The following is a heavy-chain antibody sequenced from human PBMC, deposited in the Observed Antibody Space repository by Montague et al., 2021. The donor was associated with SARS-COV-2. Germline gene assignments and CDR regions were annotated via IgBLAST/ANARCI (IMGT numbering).Heavy chain of an antibody. CDR2: IYYSGSS. CDR1: GGSISSYY. CDR3: ASPGGYCSGGSCYYVY. V-gene: IGHV4-59*01. D-gene: IGHD2-15*01. Sequence: SETLSLTCTVSGGSISSYYWSRIRQPPGKGLEWIGYIYYSGSSNYNPSLKSRVTISIDTSKNQFSLNLNSVTAADGAVYYCASPGGYCSGGSCYYVYWGQGTLVTVSS. J-gene: IGHJ4*02.